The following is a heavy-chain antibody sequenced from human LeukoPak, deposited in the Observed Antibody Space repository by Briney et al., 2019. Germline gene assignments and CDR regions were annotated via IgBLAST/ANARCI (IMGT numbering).Heavy chain of an antibody. CDR2: IYYTGST. CDR3: ARGGYVFDY. CDR1: SGYISTYY. J-gene: IGHJ4*02. D-gene: IGHD3-22*01. Sequence: PSETLSLTCIVASGYISTYYWSWIRQPPGKGLDWIGSIYYTGSTNYNPSLKSRVTISVDTSKNQVSLKLSSVTAADTAVYYCARGGYVFDYWGQGTLVTVSS. V-gene: IGHV4-59*01.